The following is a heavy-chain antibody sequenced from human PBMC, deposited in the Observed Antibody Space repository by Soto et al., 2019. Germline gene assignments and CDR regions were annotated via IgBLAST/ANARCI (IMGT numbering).Heavy chain of an antibody. D-gene: IGHD3-3*01. V-gene: IGHV3-23*01. Sequence: EVQVLESGGGLVEGGGSLRLSCAASGFTFSSYAMSWVRQASGKGLEWVSFISDGGESTYYADSVKGRFTISRDNSKDTLFLQMNSLRAEDTAKYHCAKVLYYDFSSFYYYGMDVWGQGTTVTVSS. CDR1: GFTFSSYA. J-gene: IGHJ6*02. CDR3: AKVLYYDFSSFYYYGMDV. CDR2: ISDGGEST.